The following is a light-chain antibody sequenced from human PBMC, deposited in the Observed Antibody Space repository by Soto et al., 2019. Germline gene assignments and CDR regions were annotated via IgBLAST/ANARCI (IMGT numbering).Light chain of an antibody. CDR1: QSVINSY. J-gene: IGKJ1*01. V-gene: IGKV3-20*01. Sequence: EVVLTQYPGTLSLSSGERATLSCRASQSVINSYLAWYQQKPGQAPRLLLYGAYNRATGIPDRFSGSGSGTDFTLTISRLEPEDFAVYYCQQYGTAPWTFGQRTKVDIK. CDR2: GAY. CDR3: QQYGTAPWT.